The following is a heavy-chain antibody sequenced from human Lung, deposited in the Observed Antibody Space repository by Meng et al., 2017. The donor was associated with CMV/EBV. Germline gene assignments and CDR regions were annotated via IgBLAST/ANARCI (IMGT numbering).Heavy chain of an antibody. CDR3: ARADSSYFDVSAYYPDAFDI. D-gene: IGHD3-22*01. V-gene: IGHV4-4*01. Sequence: SSKWWSGVRQPPGKRLEWMGAIHHRGTTNYNTSLKSRVTMSVDKSKNHFSLSLTFVTAADTAVYFCARADSSYFDVSAYYPDAFDIWGQGTVVTVSS. CDR2: IHHRGTT. CDR1: SSKW. J-gene: IGHJ3*02.